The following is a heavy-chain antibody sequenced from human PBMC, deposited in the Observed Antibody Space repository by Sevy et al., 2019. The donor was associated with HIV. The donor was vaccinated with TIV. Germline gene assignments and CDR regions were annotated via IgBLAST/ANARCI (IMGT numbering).Heavy chain of an antibody. J-gene: IGHJ6*02. Sequence: GGYLRLSCAASGFTFSYAWMSWVRQAPGKGLEWIGRIKANADGGTTEYAEPVKGRFTISRDDSKNTLYLQMNSLKTEDTAVYYCNTHPIIVLLVTNGMDVWGQGTTVTVSS. D-gene: IGHD2-8*02. CDR3: NTHPIIVLLVTNGMDV. CDR1: GFTFSYAW. V-gene: IGHV3-15*01. CDR2: IKANADGGTT.